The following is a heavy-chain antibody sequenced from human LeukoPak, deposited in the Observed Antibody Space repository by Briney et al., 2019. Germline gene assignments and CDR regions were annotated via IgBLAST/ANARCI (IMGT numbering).Heavy chain of an antibody. CDR2: IYYNGST. CDR3: ARDYSSGSYSD. D-gene: IGHD1-26*01. Sequence: SETLSLTCTVAGGSISSHYWSWIRQPPGKGREWIGYIYYNGSTNYNPSLKSRVTISVDTSKNQFSLKLSSVTAADPAVYYCARDYSSGSYSDWGQGTLVTVSS. V-gene: IGHV4-59*11. CDR1: GGSISSHY. J-gene: IGHJ4*02.